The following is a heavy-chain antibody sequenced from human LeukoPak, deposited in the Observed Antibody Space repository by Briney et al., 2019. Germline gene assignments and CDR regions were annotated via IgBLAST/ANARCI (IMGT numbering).Heavy chain of an antibody. J-gene: IGHJ4*02. V-gene: IGHV1-24*01. D-gene: IGHD1-14*01. CDR2: FDPEDGET. CDR1: GYTFTGYY. Sequence: ASVKVSCKASGYTFTGYYMHWVRQAPGKGLEWMGGFDPEDGETIYAQKFQGRVTMTEDTSTDTAYMELSSLRSEDTAVYYCATELVRPLDYWGQGTLVTVSS. CDR3: ATELVRPLDY.